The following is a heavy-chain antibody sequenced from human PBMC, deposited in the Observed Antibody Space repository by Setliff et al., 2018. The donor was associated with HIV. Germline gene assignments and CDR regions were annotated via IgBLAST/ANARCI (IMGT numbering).Heavy chain of an antibody. CDR1: GGSINNDIYF. D-gene: IGHD6-6*01. J-gene: IGHJ4*01. CDR2: IYYSGST. V-gene: IGHV4-31*03. Sequence: SETLSLTCTVSGGSINNDIYFWTWIRQRPGKGLEWIGYIYYSGSTHSNPSLKSRLTISVDTPSNQFSLKLNSVTAADTAIYYCARSSRSSPFWFDYWGLGTLVTVSS. CDR3: ARSSRSSPFWFDY.